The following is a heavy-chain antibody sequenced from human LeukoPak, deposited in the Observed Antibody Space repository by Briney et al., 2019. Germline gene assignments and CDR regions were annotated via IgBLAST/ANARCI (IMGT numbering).Heavy chain of an antibody. CDR3: ARGRGMFDH. V-gene: IGHV4-61*09. Sequence: PSETLSLTCTVSGGSISSGSYYWSWIRQPAGKGLEWIGHIYIGGSTNYNPSLKSRVTMSVDTSKNQFSLKLSSVTAADTAVYYCARGRGMFDHWGQGTLVTVSS. CDR2: IYIGGST. CDR1: GGSISSGSYY. J-gene: IGHJ4*02.